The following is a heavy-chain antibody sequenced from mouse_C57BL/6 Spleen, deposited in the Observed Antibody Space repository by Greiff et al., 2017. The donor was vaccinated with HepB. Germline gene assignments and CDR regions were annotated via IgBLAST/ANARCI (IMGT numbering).Heavy chain of an antibody. CDR2: IDPNSGGT. D-gene: IGHD2-1*01. CDR1: GYTFTSYW. V-gene: IGHV1-72*01. CDR3: ARCGELYYGILYAMDY. Sequence: QVHVKQPGAELVKPGASVKLSCKASGYTFTSYWMHWVKQRPGRGLEWIGRIDPNSGGTKYNEKFKSKATLTVDKPSSTAYMQLSSLTSEDSAVYYCARCGELYYGILYAMDYWGQGTSVTVSS. J-gene: IGHJ4*01.